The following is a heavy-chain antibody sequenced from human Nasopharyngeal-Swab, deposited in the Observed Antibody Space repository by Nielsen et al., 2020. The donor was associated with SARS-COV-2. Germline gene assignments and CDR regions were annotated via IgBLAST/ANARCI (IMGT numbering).Heavy chain of an antibody. CDR1: GYSFTSYW. CDR2: IYPGDSDT. Sequence: KVSCKGSGYSFTSYWIGWVRQMPGKGLEWMGIIYPGDSDTRYSPSFQGQVTISADKSISTAYLQWSSLKASDTATYYCAVTTNANYYYYYGMDVWGQGTTVTVSS. V-gene: IGHV5-51*01. D-gene: IGHD4-17*01. J-gene: IGHJ6*02. CDR3: AVTTNANYYYYYGMDV.